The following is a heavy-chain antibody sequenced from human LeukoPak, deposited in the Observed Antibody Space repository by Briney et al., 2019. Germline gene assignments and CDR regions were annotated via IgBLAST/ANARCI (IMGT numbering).Heavy chain of an antibody. CDR2: INSDGGST. Sequence: GGSLRLSCAASGFTFSSYWMHWVRHAPGKGLVWVSRINSDGGSTTYADSVKGRFTISRDNAKNTLYLQMNSLRAEDTALYYCARSFRSSGSENFDYWGQGTLVTVSS. J-gene: IGHJ4*02. D-gene: IGHD3-10*01. CDR1: GFTFSSYW. CDR3: ARSFRSSGSENFDY. V-gene: IGHV3-74*01.